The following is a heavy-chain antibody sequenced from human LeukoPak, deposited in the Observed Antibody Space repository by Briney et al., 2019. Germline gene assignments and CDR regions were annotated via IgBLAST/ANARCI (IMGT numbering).Heavy chain of an antibody. CDR3: ARSGGPCGGSCYGSSN. CDR2: IYSDNT. J-gene: IGHJ4*02. CDR1: GFTFSSHG. V-gene: IGHV3-53*01. Sequence: GGTLRLSCAASGFTFSSHGMNWVRQAPGKGLEWVSFIYSDNTHYSDSVKGRFTISRDNSKNTLYLQMNSLRAEDTAVYYCARSGGPCGGSCYGSSNWGQGTLVTASS. D-gene: IGHD2-15*01.